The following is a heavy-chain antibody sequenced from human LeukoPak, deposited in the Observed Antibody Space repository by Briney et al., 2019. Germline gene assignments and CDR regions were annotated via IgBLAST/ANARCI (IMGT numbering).Heavy chain of an antibody. CDR3: AREYSAFEY. D-gene: IGHD2-15*01. Sequence: PSETLSLTCTVSGGSIGPYYWHWIRQPPGKGLEWIGYIHDSWATSYNPSLKSRVSMSIDTSKSQFSLKLTSVTAADTAVYYCAREYSAFEYWGQGTLVTVSS. CDR2: IHDSWAT. J-gene: IGHJ4*02. CDR1: GGSIGPYY. V-gene: IGHV4-59*01.